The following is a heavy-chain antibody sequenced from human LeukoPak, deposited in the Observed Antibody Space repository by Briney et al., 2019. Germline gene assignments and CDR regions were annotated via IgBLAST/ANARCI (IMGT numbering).Heavy chain of an antibody. CDR2: IYYSGST. J-gene: IGHJ4*02. Sequence: SETLSLTCTVSGDSISSHYWSWIRQPPGKGLEWIGYIYYSGSTNYNPSLKSRVTISVDTSKNQFSLKLSSVTAADTAVYYCARVQAGTTSFGFDYWGQGTLVTVSS. V-gene: IGHV4-59*11. CDR1: GDSISSHY. CDR3: ARVQAGTTSFGFDY. D-gene: IGHD1-7*01.